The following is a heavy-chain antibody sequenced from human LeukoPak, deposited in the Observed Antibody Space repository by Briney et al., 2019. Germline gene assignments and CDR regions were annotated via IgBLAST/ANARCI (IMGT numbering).Heavy chain of an antibody. J-gene: IGHJ4*02. CDR2: IRSKAYGGTT. D-gene: IGHD6-19*01. CDR3: TRDYSSGWYGGDFDY. Sequence: SLRLSCTASGFTFGDYDMSWVRQAPGKGLEWVGFIRSKAYGGTTEYAASVKGRFTISRDDSKSIAYLQMNSLKTEDTAVYYCTRDYSSGWYGGDFDYWGQGTLVTASS. CDR1: GFTFGDYD. V-gene: IGHV3-49*04.